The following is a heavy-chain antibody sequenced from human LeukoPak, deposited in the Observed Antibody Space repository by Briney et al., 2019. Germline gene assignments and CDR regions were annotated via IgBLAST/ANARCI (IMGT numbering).Heavy chain of an antibody. J-gene: IGHJ5*02. CDR3: AREVPSGIIAGDWGAP. D-gene: IGHD6-13*01. Sequence: SQTLSLTCTVSGGSISSGSYYWSWIRQPAGKGLEWIGRIYTSGSTNYNPSLKSRVTISVDTSKNQFSLKLSSVTAADTAVYYCAREVPSGIIAGDWGAPWGQGTPFTASS. CDR1: GGSISSGSYY. V-gene: IGHV4-61*02. CDR2: IYTSGST.